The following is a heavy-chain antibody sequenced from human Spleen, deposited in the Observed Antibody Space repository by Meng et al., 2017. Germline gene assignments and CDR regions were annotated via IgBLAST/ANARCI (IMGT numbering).Heavy chain of an antibody. D-gene: IGHD6-25*01. Sequence: GESLKISCAASGFTFSSYVMHWVRQAPGKGLEWVSHITDSGATTNYADSVKGRFTNSRDNSKNTLYLQISSLRAEDTAVYYCAKNIGPNLAASYFDYWGQGTLVTVSS. CDR2: ITDSGATT. CDR3: AKNIGPNLAASYFDY. V-gene: IGHV3-23*01. CDR1: GFTFSSYV. J-gene: IGHJ4*02.